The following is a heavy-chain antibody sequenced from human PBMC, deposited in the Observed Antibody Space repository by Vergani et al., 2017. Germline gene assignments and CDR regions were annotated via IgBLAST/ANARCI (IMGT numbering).Heavy chain of an antibody. CDR2: FDPEHGEV. CDR1: GYILTELT. D-gene: IGHD3-22*01. CDR3: AIVTDYYDGSGYYLDY. V-gene: IGHV1-24*01. J-gene: IGHJ4*02. Sequence: QVQLVQSGSEVRKPGASVKVSCQVSGYILTELTIHWVRQAPGKGLEWMGGFDPEHGEVTFAHHIQGRVTMTEDRSTDTAYMELSSLRPEDTALYYCAIVTDYYDGSGYYLDYWGQGTLVTVSS.